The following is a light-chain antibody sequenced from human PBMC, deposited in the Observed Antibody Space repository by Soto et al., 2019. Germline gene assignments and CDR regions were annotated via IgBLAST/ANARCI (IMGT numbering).Light chain of an antibody. CDR3: QQRRDWPLT. CDR2: DAS. V-gene: IGKV3-11*01. Sequence: EIVLTQSPATLSLSPGERATLSCRASQSVSSYFAWYQQKPGQAPRLLIYDASSRATGIPARFSGSGSGTDFTLTISSLESEEFVVYYCQQRRDWPLTFGQGTKVEIK. CDR1: QSVSSY. J-gene: IGKJ1*01.